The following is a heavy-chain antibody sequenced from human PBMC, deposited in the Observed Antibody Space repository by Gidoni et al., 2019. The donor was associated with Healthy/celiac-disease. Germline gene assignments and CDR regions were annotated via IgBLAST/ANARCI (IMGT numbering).Heavy chain of an antibody. V-gene: IGHV1-2*02. J-gene: IGHJ5*02. Sequence: QVQLVQSGAAVQKPVASVTVSCQASGYTFTGYYMHWVRQAPGQGLEWMGWINPNSGGTNYAQKFQGRVTMTRDTSISTAYMELSRLRSDDTAVYYCARGRDDMTTAPYNWFDPWGQGTLVTVSS. CDR2: INPNSGGT. CDR3: ARGRDDMTTAPYNWFDP. CDR1: GYTFTGYY. D-gene: IGHD4-17*01.